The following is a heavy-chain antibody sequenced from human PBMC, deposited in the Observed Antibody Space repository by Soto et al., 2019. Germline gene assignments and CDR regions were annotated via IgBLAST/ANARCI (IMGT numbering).Heavy chain of an antibody. V-gene: IGHV4-34*01. Sequence: SETLSLTCAVYGGSFSGYYWSWIRQPPGKGLEWIGEINHSGSTNYNPSLKSRVTISVDTSKNQFSLKLSSATAADTAVYYCARGRNKYYDILTGYYFVGGNWFDPWGQGTLVTVSS. CDR2: INHSGST. CDR1: GGSFSGYY. J-gene: IGHJ5*02. CDR3: ARGRNKYYDILTGYYFVGGNWFDP. D-gene: IGHD3-9*01.